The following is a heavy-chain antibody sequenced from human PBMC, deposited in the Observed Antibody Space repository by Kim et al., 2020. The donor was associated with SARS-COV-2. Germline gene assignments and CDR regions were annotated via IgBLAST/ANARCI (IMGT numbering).Heavy chain of an antibody. CDR3: ARRSLGASYYYDSSGYFNDY. CDR2: IYHSGST. J-gene: IGHJ4*02. V-gene: IGHV4-4*02. CDR1: GGSISSSNW. D-gene: IGHD3-22*01. Sequence: SETLSLTCAVSGGSISSSNWWSWVRQPPGKGLEWIGEIYHSGSTNYNPSLKSRVTISVDKSKNQFSLKLSSVTAADTAVYYCARRSLGASYYYDSSGYFNDYWGQGTLVTVSS.